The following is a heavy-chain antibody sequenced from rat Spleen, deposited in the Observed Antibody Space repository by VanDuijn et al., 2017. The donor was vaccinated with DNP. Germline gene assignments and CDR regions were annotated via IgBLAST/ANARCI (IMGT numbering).Heavy chain of an antibody. CDR3: ARHRTIMPYYYVMDA. J-gene: IGHJ4*01. V-gene: IGHV5-25*01. Sequence: EVQLVESGGGLVQPGRSLKLSCAASGLTFSDYAMAWVRQAPKKGLEWVASISPSGGSTYYRDSVKGRFTISRDNAKSTLYLQMDSLRSEDTATYYCARHRTIMPYYYVMDAWGQGASVTVSS. D-gene: IGHD1-12*01. CDR2: ISPSGGST. CDR1: GLTFSDYA.